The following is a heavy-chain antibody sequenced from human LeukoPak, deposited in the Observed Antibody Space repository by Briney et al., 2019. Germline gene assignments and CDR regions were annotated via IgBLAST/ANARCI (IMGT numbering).Heavy chain of an antibody. CDR2: ISRGGNSK. J-gene: IGHJ4*02. CDR3: ARAQFLDS. Sequence: PGGSLRLSCAASGFRFSDYYMSWIRQAPGKGLEWVSSISRGGNSKYSADSVKGRFIISRDNAKNSLDLQMDSLRPEDTAVYYCARAQFLDSWGQGTLVTVSS. CDR1: GFRFSDYY. V-gene: IGHV3-11*01.